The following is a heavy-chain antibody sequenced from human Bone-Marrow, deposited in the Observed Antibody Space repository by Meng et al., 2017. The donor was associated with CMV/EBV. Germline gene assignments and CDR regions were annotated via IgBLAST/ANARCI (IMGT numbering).Heavy chain of an antibody. CDR2: IYHSGST. V-gene: IGHV4-38-2*02. CDR3: ARVGYCSSTSCYTLSWTHTDYYYYGMDV. D-gene: IGHD2-2*02. J-gene: IGHJ6*02. Sequence: SETLSLTCTVSGYSISSGYYWGWIRQPPGKGLEWIGSIYHSGSTYYNPSLKSRVTISVDTSKNQFSLKLSSVTAADTAVYYCARVGYCSSTSCYTLSWTHTDYYYYGMDVWGQGTTVTVSS. CDR1: GYSISSGYY.